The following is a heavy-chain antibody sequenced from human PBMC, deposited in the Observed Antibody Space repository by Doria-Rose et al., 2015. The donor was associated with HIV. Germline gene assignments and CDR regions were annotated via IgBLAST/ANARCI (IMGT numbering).Heavy chain of an antibody. D-gene: IGHD6-13*01. Sequence: QESGPVLVKPTETLTLTCTVSGVSLSSPGMGVSWIRQHPGKALEWLANIFSDDERSYKTSLKSRLTISSGTSKSQVVLTMTDMDPVDTATYYCARIKSSRWYHKYYVDFWGQGTLVIVSA. CDR2: IFSDDER. CDR3: ARIKSSRWYHKYYVDF. J-gene: IGHJ4*02. CDR1: GVSLSSPGMG. V-gene: IGHV2-26*01.